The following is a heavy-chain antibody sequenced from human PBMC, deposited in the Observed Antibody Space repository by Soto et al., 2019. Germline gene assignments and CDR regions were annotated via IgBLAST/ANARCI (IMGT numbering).Heavy chain of an antibody. CDR2: IYSGGST. Sequence: GGSLRLSCAASGFTVSSNYMSWVRQAPGKGLEWVSVIYSGGSTYYEDSVKGRFTISRDNSINTLYLQMNSLRAEDTAVYYCARAAAKQYFQHWGQGTLVTVSS. CDR1: GFTVSSNY. V-gene: IGHV3-66*01. CDR3: ARAAAKQYFQH. J-gene: IGHJ1*01.